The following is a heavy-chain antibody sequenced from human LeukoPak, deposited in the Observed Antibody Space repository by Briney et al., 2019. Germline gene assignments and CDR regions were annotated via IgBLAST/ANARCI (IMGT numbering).Heavy chain of an antibody. Sequence: GGTLRLSCAASGFTFSSYCMIWVRQAPGKGLEWVANIKQDEREKYYVDSVKGRFTISRDNAKNSLYLQMNSLRAEDTGVYYCARVEDYDILTGFDYWGQGTLVTVSS. CDR3: ARVEDYDILTGFDY. V-gene: IGHV3-7*01. CDR1: GFTFSSYC. J-gene: IGHJ4*02. D-gene: IGHD3-9*01. CDR2: IKQDEREK.